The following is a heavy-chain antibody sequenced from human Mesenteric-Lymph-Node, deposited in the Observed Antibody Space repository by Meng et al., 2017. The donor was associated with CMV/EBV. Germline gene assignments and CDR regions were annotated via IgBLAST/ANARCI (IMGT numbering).Heavy chain of an antibody. CDR3: AKWGGGVQAWDHYGMDV. D-gene: IGHD1-26*01. CDR2: INDNGGTT. Sequence: GGSLRLSCAASGFTLNSYSMSWVRQTPGKGLEWVSAINDNGGTTYYADSVRGRFTISRDISKNTLYLQMNNVRAEDTALYYCAKWGGGVQAWDHYGMDVWGQGTTVTVSS. V-gene: IGHV3-23*01. CDR1: GFTLNSYS. J-gene: IGHJ6*02.